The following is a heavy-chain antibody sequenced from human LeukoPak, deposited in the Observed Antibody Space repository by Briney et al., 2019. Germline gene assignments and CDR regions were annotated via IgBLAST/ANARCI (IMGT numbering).Heavy chain of an antibody. CDR3: AKDSGYDSSGYMDY. CDR2: IKEDGSER. V-gene: IGHV3-7*03. D-gene: IGHD3-22*01. CDR1: AFIFSGHW. J-gene: IGHJ4*02. Sequence: GGSLRLPCEGSAFIFSGHWMNWVRQTPGKGLEWVASIKEDGSERQYVDSVKGRFSISRDNTKGSLFLQLNSLRAEDTAVYYCAKDSGYDSSGYMDYWGQGTLVTVSS.